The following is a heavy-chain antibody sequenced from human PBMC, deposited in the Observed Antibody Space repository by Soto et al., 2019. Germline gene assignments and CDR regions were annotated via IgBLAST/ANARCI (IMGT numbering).Heavy chain of an antibody. CDR2: IIPIFGTA. D-gene: IGHD2-15*01. CDR1: GGTFSSYA. Sequence: QVQLVQSGAEVKKPGSSVKVSCKASGGTFSSYAISWVRQAPGQGLEWMGGIIPIFGTANYAQKFQGRVTITADESTSTAYMELSSLRSEDTAVYYCAREGCSCGSCYSLPGRGVAAFDIWGQGTMVTVSS. J-gene: IGHJ3*02. V-gene: IGHV1-69*01. CDR3: AREGCSCGSCYSLPGRGVAAFDI.